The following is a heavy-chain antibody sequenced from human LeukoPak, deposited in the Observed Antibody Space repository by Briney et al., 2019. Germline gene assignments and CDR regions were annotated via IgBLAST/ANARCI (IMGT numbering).Heavy chain of an antibody. V-gene: IGHV4-38-2*02. CDR1: GYSISSGYY. CDR2: IHHRGSA. J-gene: IGHJ4*02. Sequence: SETLSLTCNVSGYSISSGYYWGWIRQPPGKGLEWIGTIHHRGSAYYNPSLKSRVTLSVDASKNQFSLNLTSLTAADTAVYYCAKDQGGKHDWGQGKLVIVSS. CDR3: AKDQGGKHD.